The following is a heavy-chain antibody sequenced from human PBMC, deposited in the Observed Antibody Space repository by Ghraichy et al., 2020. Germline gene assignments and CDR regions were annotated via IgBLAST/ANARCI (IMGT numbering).Heavy chain of an antibody. CDR3: ASQGRAYYDFWSGYYMEENWFDP. D-gene: IGHD3-3*01. V-gene: IGHV4-38-2*01. J-gene: IGHJ5*02. CDR1: GYSISSGYY. Sequence: SETLSLTCAVSGYSISSGYYWGWIRQPPGKGLEWIGSIYHSGSTYYNPSLKSRVTISVDTSKNQFSLKLSSVTAADTAVYYCASQGRAYYDFWSGYYMEENWFDPWGQGTLVTVSS. CDR2: IYHSGST.